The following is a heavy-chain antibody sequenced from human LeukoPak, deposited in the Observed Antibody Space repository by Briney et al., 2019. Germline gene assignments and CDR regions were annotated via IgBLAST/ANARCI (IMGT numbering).Heavy chain of an antibody. V-gene: IGHV4-31*03. CDR3: ARVDGDYAEYYFDY. D-gene: IGHD4-17*01. J-gene: IGHJ4*02. Sequence: SQTLSLTCTVSGGSISSGGYYWSWIRQNPGKGLEWIGYIYYSGSTYYNPSLKSRVIISVDTSKNQFSLKLSSVTAADTAVYYCARVDGDYAEYYFDYWGQGTLVTVSS. CDR2: IYYSGST. CDR1: GGSISSGGYY.